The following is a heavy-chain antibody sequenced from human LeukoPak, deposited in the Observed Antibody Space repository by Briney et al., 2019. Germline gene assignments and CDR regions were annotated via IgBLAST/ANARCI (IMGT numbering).Heavy chain of an antibody. D-gene: IGHD3-10*01. J-gene: IGHJ4*02. CDR1: GGSVSSGNDY. Sequence: SQTLSLTCTVSGGSVSSGNDYWSWIRQPAGKGLEWIGRIYVDGNTNYNPSLESRVTISLDTPKNQFSLKLRSVTAADTAVYYCARENEYYYGSIDYWGQGTLVTVSS. CDR2: IYVDGNT. CDR3: ARENEYYYGSIDY. V-gene: IGHV4-61*02.